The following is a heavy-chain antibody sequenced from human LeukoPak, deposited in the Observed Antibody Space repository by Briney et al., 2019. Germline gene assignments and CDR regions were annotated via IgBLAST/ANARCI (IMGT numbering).Heavy chain of an antibody. CDR1: EFTFSSSE. V-gene: IGHV3-48*03. D-gene: IGHD3-10*02. J-gene: IGHJ6*04. Sequence: GGSLRLSCAASEFTFSSSEMNWVRQAPGKGLEWVSYISSSGSTIYYADSVKGRFTISRDNAKNSLYLQMNSLRAEDTAVYYCAELGITMIGGVWGKGTTVTISS. CDR2: ISSSGSTI. CDR3: AELGITMIGGV.